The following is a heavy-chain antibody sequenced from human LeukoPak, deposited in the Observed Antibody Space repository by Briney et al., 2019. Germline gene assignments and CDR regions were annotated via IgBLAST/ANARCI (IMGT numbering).Heavy chain of an antibody. CDR1: GFTFSSYA. J-gene: IGHJ4*02. CDR2: ISSSSSYI. Sequence: GGSLRLSCAASGFTFSSYAMSWVRQAPGKGLEWVSSISSSSSYIYYADSVKGRFTISRDNAKNSLYLQMNSLRAEDTAVYYCARGNLYEYYYGSGSYYQPDYWGQGTLVTVSS. CDR3: ARGNLYEYYYGSGSYYQPDY. V-gene: IGHV3-21*01. D-gene: IGHD3-10*01.